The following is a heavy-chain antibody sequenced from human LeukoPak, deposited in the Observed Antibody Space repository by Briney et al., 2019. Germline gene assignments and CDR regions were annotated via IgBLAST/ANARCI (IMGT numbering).Heavy chain of an antibody. D-gene: IGHD3-22*01. CDR2: IYYSGST. CDR3: ARHQKGSHMIVVVVPYNWFDP. CDR1: GRSISSSSYY. V-gene: IGHV4-39*01. J-gene: IGHJ5*02. Sequence: PSETLSLTCTVSGRSISSSSYYWGWIRQPPGKGLEWIGSIYYSGSTYYNPSLKSRVTISVDTSEDQFTLQLSSVTGADTAVYYCARHQKGSHMIVVVVPYNWFDPWGQGTLVTVSS.